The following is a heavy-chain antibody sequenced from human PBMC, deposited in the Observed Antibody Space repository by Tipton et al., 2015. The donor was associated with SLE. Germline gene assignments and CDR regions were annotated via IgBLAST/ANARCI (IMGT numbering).Heavy chain of an antibody. J-gene: IGHJ6*04. CDR3: ARREVAGATDV. CDR1: GGSISSSSYY. Sequence: TLSLTCTVSGGSISSSSYYWGWIRQPPGKGLEWIGEINHSGSTNYNPSLKSRVTISVDTSKNQFSLKLSSVTAADTAVYYCARREVAGATDVWGKGTTVTVSS. CDR2: INHSGST. D-gene: IGHD6-19*01. V-gene: IGHV4-39*07.